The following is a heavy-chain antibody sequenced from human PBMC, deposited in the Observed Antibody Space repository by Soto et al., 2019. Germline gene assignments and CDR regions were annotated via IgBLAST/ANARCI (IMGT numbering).Heavy chain of an antibody. J-gene: IGHJ4*02. V-gene: IGHV3-30*18. Sequence: GGSLRLSCAGSGFTFSSYGIHWVRRAPGKGLEWVALISYDGGNEKYTESVKDRFTISRDDSHNVAYLQMSSLRTEDTAMYYCAKDRYSGTYPTDFDYWGQGSLVTVPQ. CDR1: GFTFSSYG. CDR2: ISYDGGNE. D-gene: IGHD1-26*01. CDR3: AKDRYSGTYPTDFDY.